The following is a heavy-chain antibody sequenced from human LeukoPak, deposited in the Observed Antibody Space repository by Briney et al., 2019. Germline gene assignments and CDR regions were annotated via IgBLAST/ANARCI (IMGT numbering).Heavy chain of an antibody. D-gene: IGHD3-16*01. CDR1: GYSITSYW. Sequence: GESLKISCKSSGYSITSYWIGWVRQMPGKGLEWMGIIYPGDSDTRYSPSFQGQVTTSADNSTAYLQWSSLKASDTAMYYCARGVGGKQFDFWGQGTLVTVSS. V-gene: IGHV5-51*01. CDR2: IYPGDSDT. J-gene: IGHJ4*02. CDR3: ARGVGGKQFDF.